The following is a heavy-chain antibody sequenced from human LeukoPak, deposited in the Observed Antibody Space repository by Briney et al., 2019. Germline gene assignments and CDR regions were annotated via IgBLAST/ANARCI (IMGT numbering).Heavy chain of an antibody. J-gene: IGHJ4*02. D-gene: IGHD2-21*01. V-gene: IGHV3-53*01. CDR1: GFTVSSNY. CDR2: IYSGGRT. CDR3: AKDSANRLYSYPDY. Sequence: GGSLRLSCAASGFTVSSNYMSWVRQAPGKGLEWVSVIYSGGRTYYADSVKGRFTISRDNSKNTLYLQMNSLGAEDTAVYYCAKDSANRLYSYPDYWGQGTLVTVSS.